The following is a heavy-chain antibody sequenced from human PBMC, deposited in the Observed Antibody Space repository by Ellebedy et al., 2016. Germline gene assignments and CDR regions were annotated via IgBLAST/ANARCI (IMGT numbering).Heavy chain of an antibody. CDR3: AREVLPNYYDTTGYVY. CDR2: IYTSGST. J-gene: IGHJ4*02. Sequence: SETLSLXXTVSGGSISSYYWSWIRQPAGKGLEWIGRIYTSGSTNYNPSLKSRVTMSVDTSKNQFSLKLSSVTAADTAMYYCAREVLPNYYDTTGYVYWGQGTLVTVSS. V-gene: IGHV4-4*07. CDR1: GGSISSYY. D-gene: IGHD3-22*01.